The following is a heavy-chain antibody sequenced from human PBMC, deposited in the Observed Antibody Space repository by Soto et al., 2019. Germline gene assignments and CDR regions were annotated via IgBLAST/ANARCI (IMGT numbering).Heavy chain of an antibody. CDR3: VRNTGWDTPMVH. CDR1: GFTGSSNY. D-gene: IGHD5-18*01. J-gene: IGHJ4*02. CDR2: IYSGGTT. V-gene: IGHV3-66*01. Sequence: GGSLRLSCAASGFTGSSNYMSWVRQAPGKGLEWVSVIYSGGTTYYADSVKGRFTISRDNSRNTLYLQMNSLRAEDTAVYYCVRNTGWDTPMVHWGQGTLVTVSS.